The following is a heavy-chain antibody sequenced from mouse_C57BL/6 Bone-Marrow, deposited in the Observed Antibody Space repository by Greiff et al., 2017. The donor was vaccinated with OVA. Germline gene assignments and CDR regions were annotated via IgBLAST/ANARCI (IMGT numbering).Heavy chain of an antibody. CDR3: TREWLLPFAY. V-gene: IGHV1-15*01. CDR2: IDPETGGT. D-gene: IGHD2-3*01. Sequence: VQLQESGAELVRPGASVTLSCKASGYTFTDYEMHWVKQTPVHGLEWIGAIDPETGGTAYNQKFKGKAILTADKSSGTAYMELRSLTSEDSAVYYCTREWLLPFAYWGQGTLVTVSA. J-gene: IGHJ3*01. CDR1: GYTFTDYE.